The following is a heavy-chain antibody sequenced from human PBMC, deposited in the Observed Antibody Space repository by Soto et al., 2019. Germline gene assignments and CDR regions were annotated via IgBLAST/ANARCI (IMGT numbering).Heavy chain of an antibody. CDR3: ARVPSPSWEMVDTAMVDGNFDY. V-gene: IGHV4-30-4*01. D-gene: IGHD5-18*01. Sequence: QVQLQESGPGLVKPSQTLSLTCTVSGGSISSGDYYWSWIRQPPGKGLEWIGDIYYSGSTYYNPSLKSLVTISVDTSKSQVSLKLSSVTAADTAVYYCARVPSPSWEMVDTAMVDGNFDYWGQGTLVPVSS. J-gene: IGHJ4*02. CDR2: IYYSGST. CDR1: GGSISSGDYY.